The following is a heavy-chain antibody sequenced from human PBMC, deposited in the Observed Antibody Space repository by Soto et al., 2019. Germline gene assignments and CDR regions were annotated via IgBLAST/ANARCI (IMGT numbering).Heavy chain of an antibody. V-gene: IGHV4-4*02. CDR2: IYHLGRT. CDR3: ARDPQPRNDYGGHDY. Sequence: PSETLSLTCTVSGYTISSARWWSWVRLSPGKGLEWIGEIYHLGRTNYNPSLKSRVTLSIDKSNNQFSLTLTSVTAADTALYYCARDPQPRNDYGGHDYWGQGTLVTVSS. D-gene: IGHD4-17*01. CDR1: GYTISSARW. J-gene: IGHJ4*02.